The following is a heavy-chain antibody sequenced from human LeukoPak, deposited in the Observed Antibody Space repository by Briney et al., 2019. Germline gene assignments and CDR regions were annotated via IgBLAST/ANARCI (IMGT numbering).Heavy chain of an antibody. CDR2: IHTSGST. D-gene: IGHD6-19*01. V-gene: IGHV4-59*10. CDR1: GGSFFGYH. CDR3: ARRHISSGWSFDY. Sequence: PSETLSLTCAVSGGSFFGYHWSWIRQPAGKGLEWIGQIHTSGSTNYNPPLKSRVTVSIDTPENQLSLTIRSVTAADTAIYYCARRHISSGWSFDYWGQGTLVTVSS. J-gene: IGHJ4*02.